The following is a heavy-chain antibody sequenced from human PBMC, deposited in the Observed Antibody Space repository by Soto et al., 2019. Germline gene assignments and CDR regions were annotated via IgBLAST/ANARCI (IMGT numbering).Heavy chain of an antibody. Sequence: QVQLVQSGAEVKRPGASVKVSCKASGYTFTNYYMHWVRQAPGQGLEWMGVIHYSGATPTYAQKYQGRVTMASDTSTCTVYVELSSLTSEDTAVYYGARGGPGLATIGSCDYWGQGTLVTVSS. CDR1: GYTFTNYY. V-gene: IGHV1-46*01. D-gene: IGHD3-16*01. CDR2: IHYSGATP. CDR3: ARGGPGLATIGSCDY. J-gene: IGHJ4*02.